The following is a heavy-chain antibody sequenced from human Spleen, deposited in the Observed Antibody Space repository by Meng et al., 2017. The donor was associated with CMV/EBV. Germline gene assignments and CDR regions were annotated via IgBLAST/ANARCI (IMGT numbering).Heavy chain of an antibody. Sequence: PSEHRHLPWQGLVGSFSGYDLSWNLQPPGKGLESIGEINNSGSTNYNPSLKIRVTISVDTSKNQFSLKLSSVTAADTAVYYCARNLDYGDYVPATLAYWGQGTLVTVSS. CDR1: VGSFSGYD. CDR2: INNSGST. J-gene: IGHJ4*02. D-gene: IGHD4-17*01. V-gene: IGHV4-34*01. CDR3: ARNLDYGDYVPATLAY.